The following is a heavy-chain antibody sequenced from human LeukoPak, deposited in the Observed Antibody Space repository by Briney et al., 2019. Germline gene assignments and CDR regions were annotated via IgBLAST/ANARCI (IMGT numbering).Heavy chain of an antibody. Sequence: SETLSLTCTVSGGSIRGYYWSWIRQPPGKGLEWIGYIYYSGSTNYNPSLKSRVTISVDTSKNQFSLKLSSVTAADTAVYYCARHDAAAYRGYFDYWGQGTLVTVSS. D-gene: IGHD6-13*01. J-gene: IGHJ4*02. V-gene: IGHV4-59*08. CDR1: GGSIRGYY. CDR3: ARHDAAAYRGYFDY. CDR2: IYYSGST.